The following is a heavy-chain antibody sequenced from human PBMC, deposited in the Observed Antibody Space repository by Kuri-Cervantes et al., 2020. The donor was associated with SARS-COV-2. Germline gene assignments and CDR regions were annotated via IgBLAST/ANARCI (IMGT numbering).Heavy chain of an antibody. CDR3: ARAGYSSSWDYHYYYYYMDV. D-gene: IGHD6-13*01. CDR1: GYSISSGYY. Sequence: SETLSLTCAVSGYSISSGYYWGWIRQPPGKGLEWIGSIYHSGSTNYNPSLKSRVTISVDTSKNQFSLKLSSVTAADTAVYYCARAGYSSSWDYHYYYYYMDVWGKGTTVTVSS. CDR2: IYHSGST. J-gene: IGHJ6*03. V-gene: IGHV4-38-2*01.